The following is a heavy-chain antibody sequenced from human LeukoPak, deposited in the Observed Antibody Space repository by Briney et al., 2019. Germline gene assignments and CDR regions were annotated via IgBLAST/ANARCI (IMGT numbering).Heavy chain of an antibody. J-gene: IGHJ5*02. CDR2: INSDGSST. D-gene: IGHD2-2*01. CDR1: GFTFSSYR. V-gene: IGHV3-74*01. Sequence: GGSLRLSCAASGFTFSSYRMHWVRQAPGKGLVWVSRINSDGSSTSYADSVKGRFTISRDNARNSLYLQMNSLRAEDTAVYYCARGSCSSTSCYYVSDFHHNWFDPWGQGTLVTVSS. CDR3: ARGSCSSTSCYYVSDFHHNWFDP.